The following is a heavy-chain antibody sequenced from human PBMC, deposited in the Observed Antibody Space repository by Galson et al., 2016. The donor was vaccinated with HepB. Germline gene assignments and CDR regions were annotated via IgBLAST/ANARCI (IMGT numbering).Heavy chain of an antibody. Sequence: LSLTCAVSGASINSSDWWGWVRQPPGRGLEWIGEVHHSGTTHYNPSLKSRVTMAVDQSKNQFSLKLSSVTAADTAVYYCARDRYFSDSSGYYGGGLDFWGPGTMITVSS. V-gene: IGHV4-4*02. CDR1: GASINSSDW. D-gene: IGHD4-23*01. J-gene: IGHJ3*01. CDR3: ARDRYFSDSSGYYGGGLDF. CDR2: VHHSGTT.